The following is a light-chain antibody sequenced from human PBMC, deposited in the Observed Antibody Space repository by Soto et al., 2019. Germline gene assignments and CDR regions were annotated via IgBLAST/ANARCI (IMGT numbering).Light chain of an antibody. J-gene: IGKJ4*01. CDR3: QQYNSYFT. CDR2: DAS. V-gene: IGKV1-5*01. Sequence: DIQMTQSPSTLSASVGDRVTITCRASQSISSWLAWYQQKPGKAPKLLIYDASSLESGVPSRFSGSGSGTEFPLTISSLQPDDFATYSCQQYNSYFTFGGGTKVEIK. CDR1: QSISSW.